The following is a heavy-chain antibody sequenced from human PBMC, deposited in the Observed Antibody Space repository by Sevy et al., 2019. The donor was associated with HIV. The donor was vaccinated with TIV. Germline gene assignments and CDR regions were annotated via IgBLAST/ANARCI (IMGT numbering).Heavy chain of an antibody. CDR3: ARNPGSYRFDY. J-gene: IGHJ4*02. CDR2: ISTDGSAT. CDR1: GLTFSTYW. V-gene: IGHV3-74*01. Sequence: GGYLRLSCAASGLTFSTYWMHWVRQAPGKGLVWVSRISTDGSATSYADSVKGRFTISRDNAKNTLYLQMNSLRAEDTAVYYCARNPGSYRFDYWGQGILVTVSS. D-gene: IGHD1-26*01.